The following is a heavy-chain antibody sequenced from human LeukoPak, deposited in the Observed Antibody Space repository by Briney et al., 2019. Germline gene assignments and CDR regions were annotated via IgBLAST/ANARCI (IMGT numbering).Heavy chain of an antibody. CDR2: FSITGST. CDR1: GDSISSGNYY. Sequence: PSQTLSLTCTVSGDSISSGNYYWSWLRQPAGRGLEWFGRFSITGSTDYNPSLKSRVTISVDTSKNQFSLRLTSVTAADTAVSYCVRGFDPWGQGTLVTVSS. J-gene: IGHJ5*02. V-gene: IGHV4-61*02. CDR3: VRGFDP.